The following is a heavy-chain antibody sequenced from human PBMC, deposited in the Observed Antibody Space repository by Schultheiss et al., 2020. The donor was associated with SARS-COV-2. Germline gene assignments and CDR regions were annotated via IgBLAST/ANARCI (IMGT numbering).Heavy chain of an antibody. J-gene: IGHJ4*02. Sequence: ETLSLTCAVYGGSFSGYYWSWIRQPPGKGLEWIGYIYYSGSTNYNPSLKSRVTISVDTSKNQFSLKLSSVTAADTAVYYCARSGWELLYYFDYWGQGTLVTVSS. D-gene: IGHD1-26*01. CDR1: GGSFSGYY. CDR3: ARSGWELLYYFDY. V-gene: IGHV4-34*01. CDR2: IYYSGST.